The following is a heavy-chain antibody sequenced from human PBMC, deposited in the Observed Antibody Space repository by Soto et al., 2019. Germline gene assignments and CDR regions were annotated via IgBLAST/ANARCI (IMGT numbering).Heavy chain of an antibody. D-gene: IGHD3-22*01. V-gene: IGHV1-69*12. CDR1: GTTFSNFA. J-gene: IGHJ4*02. CDR3: VRGPDYEGYFDY. CDR2: IILPFGTP. Sequence: QVRLVQSGAEVKKTESSVKVSCEASGTTFSNFAIGWVRQAPGQWLEWMGGIILPFGTPNYAQKFQGRVTISADESMTTVYMELRGLRSGDTAVYYCVRGPDYEGYFDYWGQGTLVTVSS.